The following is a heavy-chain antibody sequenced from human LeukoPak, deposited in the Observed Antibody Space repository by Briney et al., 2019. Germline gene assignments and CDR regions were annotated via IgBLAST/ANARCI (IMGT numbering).Heavy chain of an antibody. Sequence: GGSLRLSCAASGFTFSSYGMHWVRQAPGKGLEWVAVISYDGSNKYYADSVKGRFTISRDNSKNTLYLQMNSLRAEDTAVYYCARDIHLSGYSSSWYSEGMDNWGQGTLVTVSS. J-gene: IGHJ4*02. CDR2: ISYDGSNK. D-gene: IGHD6-13*01. CDR1: GFTFSSYG. CDR3: ARDIHLSGYSSSWYSEGMDN. V-gene: IGHV3-30*03.